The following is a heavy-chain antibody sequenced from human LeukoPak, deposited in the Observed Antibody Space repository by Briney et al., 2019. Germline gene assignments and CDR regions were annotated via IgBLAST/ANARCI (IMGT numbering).Heavy chain of an antibody. CDR3: ARPGAGKLDFDY. V-gene: IGHV3-20*04. J-gene: IGHJ4*02. D-gene: IGHD6-13*01. Sequence: PGGSLRLSCAASGFTFDDYGTSWVRQAPGKGLEWVSGINWNGVSTGYADSVKGRFTISRDNAKNSLYLQMNSLRAEDTALYYCARPGAGKLDFDYWGQGTPVTVSS. CDR2: INWNGVST. CDR1: GFTFDDYG.